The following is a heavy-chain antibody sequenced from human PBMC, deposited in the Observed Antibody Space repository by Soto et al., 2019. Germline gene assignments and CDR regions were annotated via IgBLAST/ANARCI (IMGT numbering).Heavy chain of an antibody. Sequence: QVQLVQSGAEVKKPGSSVKVSCKASGGTFSSYAISWVRQAPGQGLEWMGGIIPILGSANYAQKFQDRVTITADESTTTTYMELSSLRSEDAAVYYCASRARVDAFDIWGQGTMVTVSS. J-gene: IGHJ3*02. CDR1: GGTFSSYA. V-gene: IGHV1-69*01. CDR2: IIPILGSA. CDR3: ASRARVDAFDI.